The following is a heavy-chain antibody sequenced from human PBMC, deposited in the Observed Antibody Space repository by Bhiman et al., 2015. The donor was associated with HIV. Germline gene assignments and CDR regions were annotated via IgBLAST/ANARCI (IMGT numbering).Heavy chain of an antibody. CDR1: GFSINDYA. V-gene: IGHV3-9*01. CDR2: NGWDSAYI. Sequence: EVQLVESGGDLVQPGRSLRLSCAASGFSINDYAMHWVRQAPGKGLEWVTGNGWDSAYIGQAASVKGRFSISRDNAKNSLYLQMNSLRAEDTGVYNCARDQAREVNGMDVWGQGTTVTVSS. CDR3: ARDQAREVNGMDV. D-gene: IGHD3-10*01. J-gene: IGHJ6*02.